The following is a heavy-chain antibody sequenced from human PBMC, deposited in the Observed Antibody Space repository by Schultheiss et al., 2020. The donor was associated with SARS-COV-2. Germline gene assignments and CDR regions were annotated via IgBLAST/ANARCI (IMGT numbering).Heavy chain of an antibody. V-gene: IGHV3-7*03. CDR2: IKEDGSEK. J-gene: IGHJ6*02. Sequence: GGSLRLSCAASGFTFSRFWMSWVRQAPGKGLEWVANIKEDGSEKHYVDSVKGRFTISRDNVKNSLYLQMNSLRAEDTALYYCAKDRGYGVRFLEWLPTNYGMDVWGQGTTVTVSS. CDR3: AKDRGYGVRFLEWLPTNYGMDV. D-gene: IGHD3-3*01. CDR1: GFTFSRFW.